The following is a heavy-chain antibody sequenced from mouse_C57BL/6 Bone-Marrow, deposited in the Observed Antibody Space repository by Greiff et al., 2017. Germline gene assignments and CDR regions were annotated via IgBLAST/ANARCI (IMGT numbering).Heavy chain of an antibody. J-gene: IGHJ3*01. CDR3: AREDYDKMAWFAY. V-gene: IGHV1-81*01. Sequence: QVQLQQSGAELARPGASVKLSCKASGYTFTSYGISWVKQRTGQGLEWIGEIYPRSGNTYYNEKFKGKATLTADKSSSTAYMELRSLTSEDSAVYFCAREDYDKMAWFAYWGQGTLVTVSA. CDR2: IYPRSGNT. CDR1: GYTFTSYG. D-gene: IGHD2-4*01.